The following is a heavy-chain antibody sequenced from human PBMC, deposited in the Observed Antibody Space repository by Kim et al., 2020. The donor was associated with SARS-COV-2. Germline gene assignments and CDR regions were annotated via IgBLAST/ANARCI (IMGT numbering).Heavy chain of an antibody. J-gene: IGHJ6*02. CDR1: GGTFSTYA. CDR2: IIPIFGST. Sequence: SVKVSCKASGGTFSTYAITWVRQAPGQRPEWMGGIIPIFGSTNYAQKFQGRVTITADESTSTAYMVLSSLRSEDTAVYYCARSFGDVGSDYYSMDIWGQGTTVTVSS. V-gene: IGHV1-69*13. CDR3: ARSFGDVGSDYYSMDI. D-gene: IGHD3-10*01.